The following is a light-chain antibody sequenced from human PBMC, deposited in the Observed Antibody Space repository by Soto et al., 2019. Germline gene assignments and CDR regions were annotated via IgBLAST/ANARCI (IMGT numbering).Light chain of an antibody. V-gene: IGKV3-20*01. CDR3: QQSGSLLLT. CDR1: QSVSSSY. Sequence: EIGLTQSPGTLSSSPGERATLSCRASQSVSSSYLAWYQQKPGQPPRLLIYGASSRATGVPARFSGSGSGTDFTLTISSLEAEDFAMYYCQQSGSLLLTFGQGTNVEIK. CDR2: GAS. J-gene: IGKJ1*01.